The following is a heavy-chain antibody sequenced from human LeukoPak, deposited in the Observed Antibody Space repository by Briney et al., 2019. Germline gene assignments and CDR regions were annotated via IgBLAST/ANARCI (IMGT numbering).Heavy chain of an antibody. D-gene: IGHD3-3*02. CDR3: ARDAFGRSGFDY. CDR2: MYYSGST. V-gene: IGHV4-39*07. CDR1: GGSIPSSSHY. Sequence: SETLSLTCTVSGGSIPSSSHYWVWLRQPPGKGLEWIGSMYYSGSTYYNPSLKSRVTISVDTSKNQFSLKLSSVTAADTAVYYCARDAFGRSGFDYWGQGTLVTVSS. J-gene: IGHJ4*02.